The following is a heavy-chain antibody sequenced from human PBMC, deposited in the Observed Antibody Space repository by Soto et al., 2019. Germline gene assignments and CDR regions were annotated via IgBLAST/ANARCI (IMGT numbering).Heavy chain of an antibody. CDR2: IYHSGST. D-gene: IGHD6-19*01. CDR1: CGSISSSNW. V-gene: IGHV4-4*02. CDR3: ARGMYSSGWLRYGMDV. Sequence: PSETLSLTCAVSCGSISSSNWWSWVRQPPGKGLEWIGEIYHSGSTNYNPSLKSRVTISVDKSKNQFSLKLSSVTAADTAVYYCARGMYSSGWLRYGMDVWGQGTTVTVSS. J-gene: IGHJ6*02.